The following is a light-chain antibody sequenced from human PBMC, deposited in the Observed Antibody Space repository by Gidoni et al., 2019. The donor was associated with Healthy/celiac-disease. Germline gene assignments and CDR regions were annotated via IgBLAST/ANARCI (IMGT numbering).Light chain of an antibody. CDR1: QSVSRSY. CDR3: QQYGSSPT. CDR2: GAS. J-gene: IGKJ1*01. Sequence: EIVLTQSPGTLSLSPGERATLSCRARQSVSRSYLAWYQQKPGQAPRLLIYGASSRATGIPDRFSGSGSGTDFTLTISRLEPEDFAVYYCQQYGSSPTFGQGTKVEIK. V-gene: IGKV3-20*01.